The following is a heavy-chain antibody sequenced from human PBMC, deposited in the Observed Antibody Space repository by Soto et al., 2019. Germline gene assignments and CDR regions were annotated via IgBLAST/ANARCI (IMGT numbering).Heavy chain of an antibody. J-gene: IGHJ4*02. CDR3: AGDYSLDRSVAGDY. V-gene: IGHV3-74*01. CDR1: GFTFSTHW. CDR2: INGDGSQT. Sequence: GGSLRLSCAASGFTFSTHWMHWVRQAPGKGLVWVSRINGDGSQTTYADSVKGRLTISRDNAKNTLHLQMTNLRVEDTAVYYCAGDYSLDRSVAGDYWGRGTLVTVSS. D-gene: IGHD3-22*01.